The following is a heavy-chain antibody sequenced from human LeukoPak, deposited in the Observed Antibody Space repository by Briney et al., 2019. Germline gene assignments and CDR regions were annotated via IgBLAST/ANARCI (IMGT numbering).Heavy chain of an antibody. CDR3: ARAQRGCSANTCYLDP. CDR1: GASIRSANW. V-gene: IGHV4-4*02. D-gene: IGHD2-15*01. J-gene: IGHJ5*02. CDR2: ILYTGDT. Sequence: SETLSLTCSVPGASIRSANWWNWVRQSPGKGLEWIAEILYTGDTNYNPSLRSRVTLSIDNSNNQASLKLASVTAADTAVYYCARAQRGCSANTCYLDPWGQGILVTVSS.